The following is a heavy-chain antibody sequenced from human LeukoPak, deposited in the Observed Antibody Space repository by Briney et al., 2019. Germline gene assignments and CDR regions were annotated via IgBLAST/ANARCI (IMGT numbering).Heavy chain of an antibody. J-gene: IGHJ6*03. Sequence: WGYLRLYCAASGFTFSSYAMSWVRQAPGNGLEGVSAISGGSADYADSVKGRVSISIDKSKNTLYLQMNRLRADDTAVFYCAKDRSSRYDFWSGSFSHYYYYYMDVWGKGTTVTVSS. D-gene: IGHD3-3*01. CDR1: GFTFSSYA. CDR3: AKDRSSRYDFWSGSFSHYYYYYMDV. V-gene: IGHV3-23*01. CDR2: ISGGSA.